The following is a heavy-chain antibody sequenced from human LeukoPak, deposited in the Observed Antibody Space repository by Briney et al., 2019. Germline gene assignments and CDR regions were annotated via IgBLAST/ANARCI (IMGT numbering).Heavy chain of an antibody. CDR1: GYTFTGYY. CDR3: ARDRGIVVVPAAILY. Sequence: ASVKVSCKASGYTFTGYYMHWVRQAPGQGLEWMGWINPNGGGTNYAQKFQGRVTMTRDTSISTAYMELSRLRSDDTAVYYCARDRGIVVVPAAILYWGQGTLVTVSS. J-gene: IGHJ4*02. D-gene: IGHD2-2*01. V-gene: IGHV1-2*02. CDR2: INPNGGGT.